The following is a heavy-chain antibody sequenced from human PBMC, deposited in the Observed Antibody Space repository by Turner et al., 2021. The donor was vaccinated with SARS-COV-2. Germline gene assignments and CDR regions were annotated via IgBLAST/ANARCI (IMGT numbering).Heavy chain of an antibody. D-gene: IGHD3-3*01. CDR3: ARAEGWAFGVVIPYDY. CDR2: IKQDGSEK. J-gene: IGHJ4*02. V-gene: IGHV3-7*01. CDR1: GFTFSSYW. Sequence: EVQLVESGGGLVQPGGSLRLSCVASGFTFSSYWMSWVRQAPGKGLEWVANIKQDGSEKYYVDSVKGRFTISRDNAKNSLYLQMNSLRAEDTAVYYCARAEGWAFGVVIPYDYWGQGTLVTVSS.